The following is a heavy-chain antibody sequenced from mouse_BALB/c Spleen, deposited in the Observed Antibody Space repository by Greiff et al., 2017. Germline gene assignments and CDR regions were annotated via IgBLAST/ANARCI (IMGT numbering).Heavy chain of an antibody. D-gene: IGHD1-1*01. J-gene: IGHJ3*01. CDR1: GFAFSSYD. CDR3: ARHHGSSYFDY. CDR2: ISSGGGST. Sequence: EVKLMESGGGLVKPGGSLKLSCAASGFAFSSYDMSWVRQTPEKRLEWVAYISSGGGSTYYPDTVKGRFTISRDNAKNTLYLQMSSLKSEDTAMYYCARHHGSSYFDYWGQGTLVTVSA. V-gene: IGHV5-12-1*01.